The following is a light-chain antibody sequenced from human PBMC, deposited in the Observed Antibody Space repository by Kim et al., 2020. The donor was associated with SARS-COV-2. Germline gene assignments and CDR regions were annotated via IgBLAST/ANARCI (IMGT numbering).Light chain of an antibody. V-gene: IGLV2-8*01. CDR2: EVF. J-gene: IGLJ2*01. CDR3: SSYTGYNNPRVV. CDR1: SSDVGGYNY. Sequence: SVTISRTGTSSDVGGYNYVSWYQQHPGKAPKLMIYEVFKRPSGVPDRFSGSKSGNTASLTVSGLQAEDEADYYCSSYTGYNNPRVVLGGGTQLTVL.